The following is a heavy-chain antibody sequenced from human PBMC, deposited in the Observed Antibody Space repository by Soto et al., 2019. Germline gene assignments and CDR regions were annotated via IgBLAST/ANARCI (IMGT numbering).Heavy chain of an antibody. CDR1: GFTFSTFN. Sequence: PGGSLRLSCAASGFTFSTFNMNWVRQAPGKGLEWVSYISSSGSTIYYADSVKGRFTISRDNAKNSLYLQMNSLRDEDTAVYYCAREGEGHCISSSCLNWFHPWGQGTMVTVS. J-gene: IGHJ5*02. CDR2: ISSSGSTI. CDR3: AREGEGHCISSSCLNWFHP. D-gene: IGHD2-2*01. V-gene: IGHV3-48*02.